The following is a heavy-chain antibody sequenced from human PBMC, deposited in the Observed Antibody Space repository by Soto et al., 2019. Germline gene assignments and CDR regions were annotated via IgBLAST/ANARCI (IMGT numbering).Heavy chain of an antibody. CDR1: GGSFSGYY. CDR2: INHSGST. Sequence: PSETLSLTCAVYGGSFSGYYWSWIRQPPGKGLEWIGEINHSGSTNYNPSLKSRVTISVDTSKNQFSLKLSSVTAADTAVYYCARQQPPLAYYYYGMDVWGQGTTVNV. J-gene: IGHJ6*02. V-gene: IGHV4-34*01. CDR3: ARQQPPLAYYYYGMDV. D-gene: IGHD1-1*01.